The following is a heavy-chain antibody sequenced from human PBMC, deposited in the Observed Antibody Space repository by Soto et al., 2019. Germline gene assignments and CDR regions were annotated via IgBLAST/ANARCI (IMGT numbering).Heavy chain of an antibody. CDR1: GFTFSSYA. V-gene: IGHV3-30-3*01. J-gene: IGHJ5*02. Sequence: GGSLRLSCAASGFTFSSYAMHWVRQAPGKGLEWVAVISYDGSNKYYADSVKGRFTISRDNSKNTLYLQMNSLRAEDTAVYYCARDQTAYYDFWSGGWFDPWGQGTLVTVSS. D-gene: IGHD3-3*01. CDR3: ARDQTAYYDFWSGGWFDP. CDR2: ISYDGSNK.